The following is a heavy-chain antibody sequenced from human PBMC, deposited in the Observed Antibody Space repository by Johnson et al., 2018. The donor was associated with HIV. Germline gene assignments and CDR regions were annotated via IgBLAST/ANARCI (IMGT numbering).Heavy chain of an antibody. CDR2: ISFAGNIK. D-gene: IGHD2-21*02. V-gene: IGHV3-30*03. CDR3: ASMVTTGGDAFDI. CDR1: GFTFSNFG. Sequence: QVQLVESGGGVVRPGGSLRLSCAASGFTFSNFGFYWVRQAPGKGLEWVAAISFAGNIKYYADSVKGRFTISRDNAKNSLYLQMNSLRAEDTAVYYCASMVTTGGDAFDIWGQGTMVTVSS. J-gene: IGHJ3*02.